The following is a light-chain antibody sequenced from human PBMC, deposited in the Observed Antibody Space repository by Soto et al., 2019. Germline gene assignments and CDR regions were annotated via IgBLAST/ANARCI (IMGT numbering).Light chain of an antibody. J-gene: IGLJ7*01. CDR1: NIGDKD. CDR3: QVWDSRRDQCV. CDR2: DST. Sequence: SYELAQPPSVSVAPRQTARITCGGKNIGDKDVHWYQQKPGQAPVLVVYDSTDRPSGVPERFSGSNSGNTASLTISGVEAGDEADYYCQVWDSRRDQCVFGGGTQLTVL. V-gene: IGLV3-21*02.